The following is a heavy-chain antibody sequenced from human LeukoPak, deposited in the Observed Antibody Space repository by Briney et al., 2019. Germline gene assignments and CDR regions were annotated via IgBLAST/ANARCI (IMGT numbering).Heavy chain of an antibody. Sequence: SETLSLTCAVYGGSFSGYYWSWIRQPPGKGLEWIGYIYYSGSTNYNPSLKSRVTISVDTSKNQFSLKLSSVTAADTAVYYCASGGYSYGYDQKDYYYMDVWGKGTTVTVSS. CDR3: ASGGYSYGYDQKDYYYMDV. D-gene: IGHD5-18*01. J-gene: IGHJ6*03. CDR2: IYYSGST. CDR1: GGSFSGYY. V-gene: IGHV4-59*01.